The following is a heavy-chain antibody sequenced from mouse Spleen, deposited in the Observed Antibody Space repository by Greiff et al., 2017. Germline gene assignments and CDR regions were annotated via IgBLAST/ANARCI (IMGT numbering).Heavy chain of an antibody. J-gene: IGHJ2*01. CDR1: GYSFTSYY. Sequence: QVQLQQSGPELVKPGASVKISCKASGYSFTSYYIHWVKQRPGQGLEWIGWIYPGSGNTKYNEKFKGKAALTADTSSSTAYMQLSSLTSEDSAVYYCARRGYGTYFDYWGQGTTLTVSS. CDR3: ARRGYGTYFDY. CDR2: IYPGSGNT. D-gene: IGHD2-10*02. V-gene: IGHV1-66*01.